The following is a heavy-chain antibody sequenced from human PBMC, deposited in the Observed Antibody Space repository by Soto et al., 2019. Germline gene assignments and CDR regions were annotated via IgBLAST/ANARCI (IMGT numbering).Heavy chain of an antibody. CDR3: ARGGCSSCRFDP. D-gene: IGHD6-6*01. Sequence: SETLSLTCTVSGASISSNYWSWIRQPPGKGLEWIGFIHNSGGTNYNASLKSRVTISVDTSKNQFSLKVTSVTAADTAVYYCARGGCSSCRFDPWGQGTLVTVSS. CDR1: GASISSNY. J-gene: IGHJ5*02. V-gene: IGHV4-59*01. CDR2: IHNSGGT.